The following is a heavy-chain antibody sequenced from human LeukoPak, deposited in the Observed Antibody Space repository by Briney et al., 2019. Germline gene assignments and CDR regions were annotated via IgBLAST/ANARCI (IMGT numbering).Heavy chain of an antibody. Sequence: ASVKVSCKASGYTFSDYFVHWVRQAPGQGLEWMGGIIPIFGTANYAQKFQGRVTITADESTSTAYMELSSLRSEDTAVYYCARSGGRSTILIGLDVWGKGTTVTVSS. CDR3: ARSGGRSTILIGLDV. J-gene: IGHJ6*04. V-gene: IGHV1-69*13. CDR1: GYTFSDYF. CDR2: IIPIFGTA. D-gene: IGHD3-9*01.